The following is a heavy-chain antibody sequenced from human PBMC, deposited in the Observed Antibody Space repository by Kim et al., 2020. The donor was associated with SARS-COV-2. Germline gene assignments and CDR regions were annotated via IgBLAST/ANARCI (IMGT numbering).Heavy chain of an antibody. CDR1: GFSFSGYYV. CDR3: AQSVETTMIFFDK. V-gene: IGHV3-21*01. J-gene: IGHJ4*02. D-gene: IGHD5-18*01. Sequence: GGSLRLSCAASGFSFSGYYVMNWVRQAPGKGLEWFSSISIRSSYTYDADSVKVRFTMATDNARNSLLLHMNSLRAEDTALYFYAQSVETTMIFFDKGGQG. CDR2: ISIRSSYT.